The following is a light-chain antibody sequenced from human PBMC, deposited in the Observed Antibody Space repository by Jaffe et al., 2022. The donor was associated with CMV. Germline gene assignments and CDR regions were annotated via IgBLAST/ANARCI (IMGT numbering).Light chain of an antibody. CDR2: DVS. Sequence: QSALTQPASVSGSPGQSLTISCTGTSSDVGGYKYVSWYQQHPGKAPKLMIYDVSNRPSGISNRFSGSKSGSTASLTISGLQAEDEADYYCSSYTHNRLVVFGGGTKLTVL. CDR3: SSYTHNRLVV. CDR1: SSDVGGYKY. J-gene: IGLJ2*01. V-gene: IGLV2-14*03.